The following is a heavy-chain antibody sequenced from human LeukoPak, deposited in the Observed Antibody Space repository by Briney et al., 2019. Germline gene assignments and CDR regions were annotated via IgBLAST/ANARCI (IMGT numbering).Heavy chain of an antibody. D-gene: IGHD3-22*01. J-gene: IGHJ4*02. V-gene: IGHV3-74*01. CDR2: INSDGSTT. Sequence: HSGGSLRLSCAASGFTFISYWMHWVRQATGKGLVWVSRINSDGSTTSYAASVKGRFTISRDTAKNTLYLQMNSLRAEDTGVYYCARGHHYYDSSAYYYWGQGTLVTVSS. CDR1: GFTFISYW. CDR3: ARGHHYYDSSAYYY.